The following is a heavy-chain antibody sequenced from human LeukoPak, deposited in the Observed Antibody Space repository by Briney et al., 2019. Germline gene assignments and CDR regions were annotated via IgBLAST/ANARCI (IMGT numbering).Heavy chain of an antibody. CDR2: ISGSTMTT. J-gene: IGHJ4*02. CDR1: GFTFSSYA. D-gene: IGHD6-6*01. Sequence: GGSLRLSCAASGFTFSSYAMSWVRQAPGKGLEWVSAISGSTMTTYYTKFVKGRFTISRDNSKNTLYLQMNNLRAEDTATYYCTKDPQEGRLTYYFDFWGQGTLVTVSS. V-gene: IGHV3-23*01. CDR3: TKDPQEGRLTYYFDF.